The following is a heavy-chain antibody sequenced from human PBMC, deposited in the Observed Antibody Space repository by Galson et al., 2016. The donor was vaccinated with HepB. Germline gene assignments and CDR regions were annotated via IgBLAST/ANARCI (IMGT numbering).Heavy chain of an antibody. D-gene: IGHD4-17*01. Sequence: SLRLSCAASGFTFSSYAMGWVRQAPGKGPEWVSGISDSGVTTYYADSVKGRFTISRDNSKNTLYLQMNSLRAEDTALYYCAKGAATVTTRNHYYYGMDVWGQVTTVTVSS. J-gene: IGHJ6*02. CDR1: GFTFSSYA. CDR3: AKGAATVTTRNHYYYGMDV. V-gene: IGHV3-23*01. CDR2: ISDSGVTT.